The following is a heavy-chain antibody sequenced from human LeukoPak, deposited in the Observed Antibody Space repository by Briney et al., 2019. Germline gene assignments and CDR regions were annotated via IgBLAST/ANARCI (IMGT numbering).Heavy chain of an antibody. D-gene: IGHD2-2*01. V-gene: IGHV2-70*01. J-gene: IGHJ6*02. CDR1: GFSLSTSGMC. Sequence: SGPTLVKPTQTLTLTCTFSGFSLSTSGMCVSWIRQPPGKALEWLALIDWDDDKYYSTSLKTRLTISKDTSKNQVVLTMTNMDPVDTATYYCARIPRIVVVPAAMSDYYYGMDVWGQGTTVTVSS. CDR2: IDWDDDK. CDR3: ARIPRIVVVPAAMSDYYYGMDV.